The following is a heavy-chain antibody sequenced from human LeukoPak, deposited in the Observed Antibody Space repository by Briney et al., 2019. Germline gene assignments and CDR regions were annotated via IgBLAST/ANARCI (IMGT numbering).Heavy chain of an antibody. CDR2: ISSSSSYT. V-gene: IGHV3-21*04. D-gene: IGHD6-6*01. CDR3: ARGPGGSSSSDFDY. CDR1: GFTFSSYS. J-gene: IGHJ4*02. Sequence: PGGSLRLSCAASGFTFSSYSMNWVRQAPGKGLEWVSSISSSSSYTYYADSVKGRFTISRDNAKNSLYLQMNSLRAEDTAVYYCARGPGGSSSSDFDYWGQGTLVTVSS.